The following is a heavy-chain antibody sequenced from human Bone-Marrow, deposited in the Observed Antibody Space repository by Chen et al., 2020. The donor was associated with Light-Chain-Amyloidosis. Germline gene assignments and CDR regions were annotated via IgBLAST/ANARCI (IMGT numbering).Heavy chain of an antibody. CDR3: VKAGGG. J-gene: IGHJ4*02. CDR2: ISPDGNKQ. V-gene: IGHV3-30*19. CDR1: GFTFSSYG. Sequence: QVQLVESGGGVVQPGRSLRLSCAASGFTFSSYGMHWVRQAPGKGLEWVAVISPDGNKQHYSDSVRGRFIVSRDNSKSMLFLQMNSLRPEDTSTYYCVKAGGGWGQGTLVAVSS. D-gene: IGHD2-15*01.